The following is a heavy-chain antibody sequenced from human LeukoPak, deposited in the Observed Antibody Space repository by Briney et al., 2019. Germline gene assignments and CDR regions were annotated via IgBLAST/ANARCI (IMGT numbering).Heavy chain of an antibody. Sequence: GGSLRLSCAASGFTFDDYAMHWVRQAPGKGLEWVSGISWNSGSIGYADSVKGRFTISRDNAKNSLYLQVNSLRAEDTALYYCAKDRGYVLTLFDYWGQGTLVTVSS. CDR2: ISWNSGSI. CDR3: AKDRGYVLTLFDY. CDR1: GFTFDDYA. J-gene: IGHJ4*02. V-gene: IGHV3-9*01. D-gene: IGHD1-1*01.